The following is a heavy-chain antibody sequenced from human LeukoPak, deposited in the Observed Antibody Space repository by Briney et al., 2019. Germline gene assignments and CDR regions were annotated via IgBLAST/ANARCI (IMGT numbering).Heavy chain of an antibody. CDR1: GWSFSCYY. D-gene: IGHD6-13*01. CDR3: AREGYSSRPYYFDY. CDR2: IYTSGSP. J-gene: IGHJ4*02. Sequence: SETLSLTCAVYGWSFSCYYWSCIRQPAGKGLEWIGRIYTSGSPNYNPSLKSRVTISVDTSKNQFSLKLSSVTAADTAVYYCAREGYSSRPYYFDYWGQGTLVTVSS. V-gene: IGHV4-4*07.